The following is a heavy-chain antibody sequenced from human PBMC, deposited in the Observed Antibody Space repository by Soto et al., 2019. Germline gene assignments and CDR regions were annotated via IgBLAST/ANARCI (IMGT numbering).Heavy chain of an antibody. CDR1: GDSISTYY. CDR3: ARDLVGLTHFDY. J-gene: IGHJ4*02. Sequence: QVQLQESGPGLVKPSETLSLTCTVSGDSISTYYWNWVRQPLGEGLEWIGYIYYLGRTNYNPPLRSRVTMSLDTSKNQISLNLNSVTAADTAVYYCARDLVGLTHFDYWGQGILVTVSS. V-gene: IGHV4-59*01. D-gene: IGHD2-8*02. CDR2: IYYLGRT.